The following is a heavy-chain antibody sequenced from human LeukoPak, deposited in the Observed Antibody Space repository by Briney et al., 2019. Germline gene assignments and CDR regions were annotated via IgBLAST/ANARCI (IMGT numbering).Heavy chain of an antibody. V-gene: IGHV3-7*04. CDR2: IKQDGSKK. CDR1: GFPFSSYW. J-gene: IGHJ4*02. Sequence: GGSLRLSCVASGFPFSSYWMTWFRQDPGKGLEWVANIKQDGSKKSYVDSVKGRFTISRDNAKNSLYLQMNSLRAEDTAIYYCTRVGYIDEGIDYWGQGTLVTVSS. D-gene: IGHD5-24*01. CDR3: TRVGYIDEGIDY.